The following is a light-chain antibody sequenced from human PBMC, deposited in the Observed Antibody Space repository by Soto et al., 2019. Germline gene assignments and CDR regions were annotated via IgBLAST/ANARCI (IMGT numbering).Light chain of an antibody. CDR3: QVWDYSSDHYV. Sequence: SYELAQPPSESLAPGQTARITCGGNNIGTKSVHWFQQKPGQAPVLVVHDDNDRPSGIPERFSGSNSGNTATLTISRVEAGDEADYYCQVWDYSSDHYVFGTGTKVTVL. J-gene: IGLJ1*01. CDR1: NIGTKS. V-gene: IGLV3-21*02. CDR2: DDN.